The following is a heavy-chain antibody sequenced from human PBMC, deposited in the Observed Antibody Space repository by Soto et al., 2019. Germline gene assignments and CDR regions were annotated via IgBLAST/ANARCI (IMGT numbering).Heavy chain of an antibody. D-gene: IGHD3-22*01. J-gene: IGHJ3*02. CDR2: IYWNDDK. V-gene: IGHV2-5*01. CDR3: AHVPYYYDRSRPPDASDI. CDR1: GFSLSTIGVG. Sequence: SGPTLVNPTHTLTLTCTFSGFSLSTIGVGVGWIRQPPGHSLEWLALIYWNDDKRHSPSLKSRLTITKDTSKNQVVLTMTKMDPGDTATYLCAHVPYYYDRSRPPDASDIWGQGTMVTVSS.